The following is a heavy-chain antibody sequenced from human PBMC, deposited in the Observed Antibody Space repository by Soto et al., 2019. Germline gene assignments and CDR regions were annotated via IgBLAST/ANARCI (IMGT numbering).Heavy chain of an antibody. J-gene: IGHJ4*02. D-gene: IGHD2-8*01. CDR1: GYSFTSHW. CDR3: ARLGYCTNGICYSLDF. Sequence: XXSLKIYCKGSGYSFTSHWIVWVRQMPGKGLGWLGLFYPGDSDTRYSPSFQGQVTISADKSISTAYLQWSSLKASNTAFFFCARLGYCTNGICYSLDFWGQGTLVTVSS. V-gene: IGHV5-51*01. CDR2: FYPGDSDT.